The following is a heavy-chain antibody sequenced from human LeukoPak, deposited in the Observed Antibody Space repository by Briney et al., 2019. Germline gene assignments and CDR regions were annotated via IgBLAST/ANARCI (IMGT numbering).Heavy chain of an antibody. D-gene: IGHD3-22*01. CDR3: AREPRSYDTSGYYVNQGYFDY. CDR2: INPDSGAT. Sequence: ASVKVSCKASGYTFTGYYIHWVRQAPGQGLEWMGWINPDSGATNYAQKFQGRVTMTRDTSVTTAYMELTRLRSDDTAVYYCAREPRSYDTSGYYVNQGYFDYWGQGTLVTASS. CDR1: GYTFTGYY. J-gene: IGHJ4*02. V-gene: IGHV1-2*02.